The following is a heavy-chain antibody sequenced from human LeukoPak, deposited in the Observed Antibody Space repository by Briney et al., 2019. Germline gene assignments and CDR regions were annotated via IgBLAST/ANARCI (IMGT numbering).Heavy chain of an antibody. CDR1: GGSISSGDYY. CDR2: IYYSGST. V-gene: IGHV4-30-4*01. D-gene: IGHD2-2*01. CDR3: APYQLLCSWFDP. J-gene: IGHJ5*02. Sequence: SETLSLTCTVSGGSISSGDYYWSWIRQPPGKGLEWIGYIYYSGSTYYNPSLKSRVTISVDTSKNQFSLKLSSVTAADTAVYYCAPYQLLCSWFDPWGQGTLVTVSS.